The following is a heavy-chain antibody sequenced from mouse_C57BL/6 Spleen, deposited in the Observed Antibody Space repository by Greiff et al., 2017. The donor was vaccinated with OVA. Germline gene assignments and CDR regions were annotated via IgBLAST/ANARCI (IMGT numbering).Heavy chain of an antibody. CDR1: GYTFTSYW. D-gene: IGHD1-1*01. V-gene: IGHV1-50*01. Sequence: VQLQQPGAELVKPGASVKLSCKASGYTFTSYWMQWVKQRPGQGLEWIGEIDPSDSYTNYNQKFKGKATLTVDTSSSTAYMQLSSLTSEDSAVYYWARGGGTTVVATNWYFDVWGTGTTVTVSS. CDR3: ARGGGTTVVATNWYFDV. CDR2: IDPSDSYT. J-gene: IGHJ1*03.